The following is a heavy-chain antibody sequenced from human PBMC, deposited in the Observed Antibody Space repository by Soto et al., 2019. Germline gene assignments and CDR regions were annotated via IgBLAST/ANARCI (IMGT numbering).Heavy chain of an antibody. CDR1: GGSFSGYY. CDR3: ARGSTIAYYYYYYMDV. V-gene: IGHV4-34*01. CDR2: INHSGST. D-gene: IGHD3-10*01. Sequence: PSETLSLTCAVYGGSFSGYYWSWIRQPPGKGLEWIGEINHSGSTNYNPSLKSRVTISVDTSKNQFSLKLSSVTAADTAVYYCARGSTIAYYYYYYMDVWGKGTTVTVSS. J-gene: IGHJ6*03.